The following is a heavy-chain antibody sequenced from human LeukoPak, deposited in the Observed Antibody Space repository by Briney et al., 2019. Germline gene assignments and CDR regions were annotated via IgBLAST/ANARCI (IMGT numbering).Heavy chain of an antibody. J-gene: IGHJ4*02. CDR3: ASTSGRFDY. CDR2: ISWNSGSI. V-gene: IGHV3-9*01. D-gene: IGHD2-2*01. Sequence: GGSLRLSCAASGFNFDDYAMHWVRQAPGKGLEWVSGISWNSGSIGYVDSVKGRFTISRDNAKNSLYLQMNSLSTEDTAFYYCASTSGRFDYWGQGTLVTVSS. CDR1: GFNFDDYA.